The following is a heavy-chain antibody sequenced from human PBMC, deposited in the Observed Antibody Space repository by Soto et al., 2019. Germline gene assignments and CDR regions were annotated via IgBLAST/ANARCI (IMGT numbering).Heavy chain of an antibody. J-gene: IGHJ4*02. CDR3: ARGIRARRFYDFWSGYSNRYYFVY. CDR1: GYTFTGYY. V-gene: IGHV1-2*04. D-gene: IGHD3-3*01. Sequence: QVQLVQSGAEVKKPGASVKVSCKASGYTFTGYYMHWVRQAPGQGLEWMGWINPNSGGTNYAQKFQGWVTITRDTSISTAYMELSRLRSDDTAVYYCARGIRARRFYDFWSGYSNRYYFVYWGLGTLVTVSS. CDR2: INPNSGGT.